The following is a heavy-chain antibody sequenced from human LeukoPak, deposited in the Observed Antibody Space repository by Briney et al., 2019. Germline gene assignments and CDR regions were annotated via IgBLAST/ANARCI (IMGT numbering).Heavy chain of an antibody. Sequence: GASVKVSCKVSGYTLTELSMHWVRQAPGKGLEWMGGFDPEDGETIYAQKFQGRVAMTEDTSTDTAYMELSSLRSEDTAVYYCATSTQEPNWFDPWGQGTLVTVSS. CDR2: FDPEDGET. CDR3: ATSTQEPNWFDP. CDR1: GYTLTELS. V-gene: IGHV1-24*01. J-gene: IGHJ5*02. D-gene: IGHD1-14*01.